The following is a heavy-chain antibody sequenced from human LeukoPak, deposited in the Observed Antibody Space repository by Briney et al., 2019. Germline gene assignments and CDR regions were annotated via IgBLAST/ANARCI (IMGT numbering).Heavy chain of an antibody. CDR1: GFTFSSYA. CDR3: LAWLRLFDY. D-gene: IGHD5-12*01. J-gene: IGHJ4*02. CDR2: IIGSGGST. V-gene: IGHV3-23*01. Sequence: GGSLRLSCAATGFTFSSYAMSWVRQAPGKGLEWVSVIIGSGGSTYYADSVKGRFTISRDNSKNTLYLQMNSLRAEDTAVYYCLAWLRLFDYWGQGTLVTVSS.